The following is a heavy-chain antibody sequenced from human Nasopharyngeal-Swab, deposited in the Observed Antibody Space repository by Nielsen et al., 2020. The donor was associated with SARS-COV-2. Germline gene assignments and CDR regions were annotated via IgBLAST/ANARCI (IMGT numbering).Heavy chain of an antibody. Sequence: ASVKVSCKASGYTFTNFEINWVRQAPGQGLEWMGWMNPKSGEVGYEQKFQGRVTMTRNTATATAYMELSGLRHEGTAVYYCARGAFGLDHSWFDPWGQGTLVTVSS. V-gene: IGHV1-8*01. J-gene: IGHJ5*01. CDR3: ARGAFGLDHSWFDP. D-gene: IGHD3/OR15-3a*01. CDR1: GYTFTNFE. CDR2: MNPKSGEV.